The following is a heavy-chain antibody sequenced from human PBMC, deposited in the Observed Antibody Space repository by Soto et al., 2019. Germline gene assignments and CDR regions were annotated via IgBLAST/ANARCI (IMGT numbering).Heavy chain of an antibody. CDR2: IDPSDSYT. CDR1: GYSFTSYW. CDR3: ARHIVVVVPAAPDAFDI. V-gene: IGHV5-10-1*01. D-gene: IGHD2-2*01. Sequence: PGESLQISCKGSGYSFTSYWISCVRQVPGKGLEWMGMIDPSDSYTNYSPSFQGHVTISADKSISTAYLQWSSLKASDTAMYYCARHIVVVVPAAPDAFDIWGKETMVAVSS. J-gene: IGHJ3*02.